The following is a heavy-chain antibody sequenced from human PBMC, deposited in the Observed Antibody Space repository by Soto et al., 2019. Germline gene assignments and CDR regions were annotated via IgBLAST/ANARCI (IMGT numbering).Heavy chain of an antibody. Sequence: GESLKISCKGSGYSFTSYWIGWVRQMPGKGLEWMGIIYPADSDTRYSPSFQGQVTISADKSISTAYLQWSSLKASDTAMYYCARTSAGGKYYYGMDVWGQGTTVTVSS. CDR3: ARTSAGGKYYYGMDV. CDR1: GYSFTSYW. V-gene: IGHV5-51*03. D-gene: IGHD6-13*01. J-gene: IGHJ6*02. CDR2: IYPADSDT.